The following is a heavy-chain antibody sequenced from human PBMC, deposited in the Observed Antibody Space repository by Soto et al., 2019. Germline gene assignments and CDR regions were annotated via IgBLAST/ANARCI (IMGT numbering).Heavy chain of an antibody. D-gene: IGHD5-18*01. J-gene: IGHJ2*01. CDR2: INSSGNI. V-gene: IGHV3-53*02. CDR3: ATGIKAVVRSWYFDL. CDR1: GLSVSSNY. Sequence: EVQLVETGGDLIQPGGSLRLSCAASGLSVSSNYMSWVRQAPGRGLEWVSVINSSGNIYYRDSVKGRFTISRDNSKNTLYLQMNSLRDEDTAVYYCATGIKAVVRSWYFDLWGRGTLVTVSS.